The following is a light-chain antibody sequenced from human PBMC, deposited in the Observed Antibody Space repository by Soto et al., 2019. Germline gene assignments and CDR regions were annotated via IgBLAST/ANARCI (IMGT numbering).Light chain of an antibody. CDR3: QQTYSTPYS. Sequence: DIQMTQSPSSLSASVGDRVTITCRASQSISSYLNWYQQRPGKAPNLLIYAASSLQSDVPSRFSGSGSGTDFTLTINNLQPEDFATYYCQQTYSTPYSFGQGSKLEIK. V-gene: IGKV1-39*01. J-gene: IGKJ2*03. CDR1: QSISSY. CDR2: AAS.